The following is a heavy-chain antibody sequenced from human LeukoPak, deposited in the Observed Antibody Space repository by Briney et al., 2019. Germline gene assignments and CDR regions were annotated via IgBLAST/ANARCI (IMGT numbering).Heavy chain of an antibody. CDR1: GGSISSYY. V-gene: IGHV4-59*08. J-gene: IGHJ5*02. D-gene: IGHD3-16*01. CDR2: IYYSGST. CDR3: ARLTYGSRWFDP. Sequence: PSETPSLTCTVSGGSISSYYWSWIRQPPGKGLEWIGYIYYSGSTNYNPSLKNRVTISVDTSKNQFSLKLSSVTAADTAVYYCARLTYGSRWFDPWGQGTLVTVSS.